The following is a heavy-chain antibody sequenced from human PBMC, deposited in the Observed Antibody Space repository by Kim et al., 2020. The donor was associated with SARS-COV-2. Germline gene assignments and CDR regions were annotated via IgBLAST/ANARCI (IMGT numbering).Heavy chain of an antibody. CDR1: GFTVSSNY. J-gene: IGHJ5*02. CDR2: IYSGGST. D-gene: IGHD5-12*01. Sequence: GGSLRLSCAASGFTVSSNYMSWVRQAPGKGLEWVSVIYSGGSTYYADSVKGRFTISRDNSKNTLYLQMNSLRAEDTAVYYCARVGEYSGYAGRWFDPWGQGTLVTVSS. CDR3: ARVGEYSGYAGRWFDP. V-gene: IGHV3-66*01.